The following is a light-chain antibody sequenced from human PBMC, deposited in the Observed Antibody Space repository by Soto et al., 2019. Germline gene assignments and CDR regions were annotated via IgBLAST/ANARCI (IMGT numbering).Light chain of an antibody. CDR2: AAS. CDR3: QNYNSALIT. V-gene: IGKV1-27*01. Sequence: DIQMTQSPSSLSASVGDRVTITCRASQGISNYLAWYQQKPGKVPKLLIFAASTLQSGVPSRFSGSRSGTDFTLTISSLQPEDVATYFCQNYNSALITFGQGTRLEIK. CDR1: QGISNY. J-gene: IGKJ5*01.